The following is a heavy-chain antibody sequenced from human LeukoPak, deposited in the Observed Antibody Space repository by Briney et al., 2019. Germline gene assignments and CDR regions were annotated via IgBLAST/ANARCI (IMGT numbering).Heavy chain of an antibody. V-gene: IGHV3-23*01. D-gene: IGHD3-22*01. Sequence: PGGSLRLSCAASGFTFSSYAMSWVRQAPGEGLEWVSAISGSGGSTYYADSVKGRFTISRDNSKNTLYLQMNSLGAEDTAVYYCAKPPPPYYYDSSGPYLDYWGQGTLVTVSS. CDR1: GFTFSSYA. CDR2: ISGSGGST. CDR3: AKPPPPYYYDSSGPYLDY. J-gene: IGHJ4*02.